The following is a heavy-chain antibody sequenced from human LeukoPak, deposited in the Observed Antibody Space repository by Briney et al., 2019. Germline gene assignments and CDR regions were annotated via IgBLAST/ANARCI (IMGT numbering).Heavy chain of an antibody. J-gene: IGHJ4*02. Sequence: GGSLRLSCAASGFTVSSNYMSWVRQAPGKGLEWVSVIYSGGSTYYADSVKGRFTISRDNSKNTLYLQMNSLRAEDTAVYYCARDRGYYYDRGVFFDYWGQGTLVTVSS. CDR2: IYSGGST. CDR1: GFTVSSNY. D-gene: IGHD3-22*01. V-gene: IGHV3-66*01. CDR3: ARDRGYYYDRGVFFDY.